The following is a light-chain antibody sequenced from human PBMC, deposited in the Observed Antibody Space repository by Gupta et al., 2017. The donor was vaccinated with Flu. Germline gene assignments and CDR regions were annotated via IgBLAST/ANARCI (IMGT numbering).Light chain of an antibody. CDR2: DDF. CDR3: QVLVNSDSWV. J-gene: IGLJ3*02. Sequence: SYVPTQPPSVSVAPGQTARLTCGGNTIASNSVQWYQQKPEQAPVVVVYDDFGRPSGVPGRFSGSHSGNTATLTIRRDEGGEGADYYCQVLVNSDSWVFGGGTKLTVL. CDR1: TIASNS. V-gene: IGLV3-21*02.